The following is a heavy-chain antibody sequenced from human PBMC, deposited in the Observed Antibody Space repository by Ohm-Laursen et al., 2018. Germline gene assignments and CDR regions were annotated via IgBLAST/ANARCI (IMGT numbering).Heavy chain of an antibody. J-gene: IGHJ5*02. V-gene: IGHV4-34*01. CDR1: GGSFSGYY. CDR2: INHSGST. D-gene: IGHD3-10*01. CDR3: ATVAGPITMVRGVTNWFDP. Sequence: SDTLSLTCAVYGGSFSGYYWSWIRQPPGKGLEWIGEINHSGSTNYKQSLKSRVTISVDTSKNQFSLRLSSVTAADTAVYYCATVAGPITMVRGVTNWFDPWGQGTLVTVSS.